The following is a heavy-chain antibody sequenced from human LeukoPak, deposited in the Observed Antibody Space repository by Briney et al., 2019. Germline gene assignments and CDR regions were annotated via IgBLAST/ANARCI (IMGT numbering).Heavy chain of an antibody. D-gene: IGHD2-15*01. J-gene: IGHJ4*02. CDR3: ARAPCLSGGSCYDYYFDY. CDR2: IYYSGST. V-gene: IGHV4-59*02. CDR1: GFTVSSNY. Sequence: GSLRLSCAASGFTVSSNYMSWIRQPPGKGLEWIGYIYYSGSTNYNPSLKSRVTISVDTSKNQFSLKLSSVTAADTAVYYCARAPCLSGGSCYDYYFDYWGQGTLVTVSS.